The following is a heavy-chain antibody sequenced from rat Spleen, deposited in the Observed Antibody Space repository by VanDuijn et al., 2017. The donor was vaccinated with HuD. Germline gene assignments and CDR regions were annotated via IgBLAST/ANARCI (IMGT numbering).Heavy chain of an antibody. CDR2: MTNTGGST. CDR3: TRDPLGAGGMDA. Sequence: EVQLVESGGGLVKPGRSLKLSCVASGFTFNNYWMTWIRQAPGKGLEWVASMTNTGGSTYYPDSVKGRFTISRDNAKSTLHLQMNSLQTEDTAIYYCTRDPLGAGGMDAWGQGASVTVSS. CDR1: GFTFNNYW. D-gene: IGHD5-1*01. V-gene: IGHV5-31*01. J-gene: IGHJ4*01.